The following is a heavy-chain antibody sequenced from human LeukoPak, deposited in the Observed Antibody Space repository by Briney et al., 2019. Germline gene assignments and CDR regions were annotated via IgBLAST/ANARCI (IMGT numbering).Heavy chain of an antibody. J-gene: IGHJ4*02. CDR3: LIAVAGTGSY. Sequence: GASVKVSCKVSGYTVTELSMNWVRQAPGKGLEWVSYISSSSSTIYYADSVKGRFTISRDNAKNSLYLQMNSLRDEDTAVYYCLIAVAGTGSYWGQGTLVTVPS. CDR2: ISSSSSTI. V-gene: IGHV3-48*02. CDR1: GYTVTELS. D-gene: IGHD6-19*01.